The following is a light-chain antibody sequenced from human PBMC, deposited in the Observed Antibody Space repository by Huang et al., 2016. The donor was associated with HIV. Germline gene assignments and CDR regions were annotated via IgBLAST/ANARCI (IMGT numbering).Light chain of an antibody. Sequence: EIVMTQSPDTLSVFPGERVTLSCRASESVSSSLAWYKQKTGPAPRLLSYEASTRATGIPARFSGSGSGTEFTLTINSLLSEDFAVYYCQQYNDWPPITFGQGTRLDMK. CDR3: QQYNDWPPIT. V-gene: IGKV3-15*01. J-gene: IGKJ5*01. CDR2: EAS. CDR1: ESVSSS.